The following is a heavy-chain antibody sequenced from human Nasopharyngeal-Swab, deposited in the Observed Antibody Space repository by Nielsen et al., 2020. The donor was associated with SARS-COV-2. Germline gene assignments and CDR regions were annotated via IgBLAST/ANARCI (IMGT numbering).Heavy chain of an antibody. J-gene: IGHJ3*02. D-gene: IGHD1-1*01. Sequence: GEAMKISWVASGFTFSSRSMNWVRQAPGKGLEWVSFINGDSSAKYYVDSVKGRFTISRDNAKNTLYLQMNSLRVEDTAVYYCVRDGYTTGRNDAFDIWGQGTMVTVSS. CDR1: GFTFSSRS. CDR2: INGDSSAK. CDR3: VRDGYTTGRNDAFDI. V-gene: IGHV3-48*01.